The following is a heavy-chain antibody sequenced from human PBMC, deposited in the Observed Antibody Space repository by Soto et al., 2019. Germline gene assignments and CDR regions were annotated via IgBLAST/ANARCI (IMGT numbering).Heavy chain of an antibody. D-gene: IGHD6-13*01. V-gene: IGHV1-69*12. CDR2: IIPIFGTA. CDR3: ARRIAAAHYYYYGMDV. Sequence: QVQLVQSGAEVKKPGSSVKGSCKASGVTFSSYAISWVQQDPGQGLEWMGGIIPIFGTANYAQKFQGRVTITADESTSTAYMELSSLRSEDTAVYYYARRIAAAHYYYYGMDVWGQGTTVTVSS. CDR1: GVTFSSYA. J-gene: IGHJ6*02.